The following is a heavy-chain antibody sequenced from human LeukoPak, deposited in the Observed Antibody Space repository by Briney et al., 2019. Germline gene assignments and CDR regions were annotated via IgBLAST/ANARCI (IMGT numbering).Heavy chain of an antibody. Sequence: SVKGRFTISRDNAKNSLYLQMNSLRAEDTAVYYCATTVTYYDILTGWDFDYWGQGTLVTVSS. J-gene: IGHJ4*02. CDR3: ATTVTYYDILTGWDFDY. V-gene: IGHV3-11*06. D-gene: IGHD3-9*01.